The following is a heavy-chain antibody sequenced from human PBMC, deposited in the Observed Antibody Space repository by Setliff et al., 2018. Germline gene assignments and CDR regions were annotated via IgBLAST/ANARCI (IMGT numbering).Heavy chain of an antibody. CDR2: IDYDGRT. J-gene: IGHJ6*02. Sequence: SETLSLTCTAHGETISTDQWSWIRQPPGKGLEWIGEIDYDGRTKYNPSLKSRVIISGDRSKWQLSLKMRSVTAADTAVYYCNGFYHYFSLDVWGQGTTVTVSS. CDR1: GETISTDQ. V-gene: IGHV4-34*08. D-gene: IGHD3-22*01. CDR3: NGFYHYFSLDV.